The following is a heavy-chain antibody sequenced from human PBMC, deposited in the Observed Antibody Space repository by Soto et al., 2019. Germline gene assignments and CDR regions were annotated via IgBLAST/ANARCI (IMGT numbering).Heavy chain of an antibody. CDR2: INPNSGGT. CDR1: GYTFTGYY. V-gene: IGHV1-2*04. Sequence: ASLKVSCKASGYTFTGYYMHWVRQAPGQGLEWMGWINPNSGGTNYAQKFQGWVTMTRDTSISTAYMELSRLRSDDTAVYYCARAPRTGTTFSDGMDVWGQGTTVTVSS. CDR3: ARAPRTGTTFSDGMDV. D-gene: IGHD1-1*01. J-gene: IGHJ6*02.